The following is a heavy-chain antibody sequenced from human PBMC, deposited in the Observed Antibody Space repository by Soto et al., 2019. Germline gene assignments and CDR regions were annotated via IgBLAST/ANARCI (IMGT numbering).Heavy chain of an antibody. J-gene: IGHJ4*02. D-gene: IGHD6-19*01. Sequence: ETLSLTCTVSGGSISSYYWSWIRQPPGKGLEWIGYIYYSGSTNYNPSLKSRVTISVDTSKNQFSLKLSSVTAADTAVYYCATYSSGWEEFDYWGQGTLVTVSS. V-gene: IGHV4-59*01. CDR3: ATYSSGWEEFDY. CDR1: GGSISSYY. CDR2: IYYSGST.